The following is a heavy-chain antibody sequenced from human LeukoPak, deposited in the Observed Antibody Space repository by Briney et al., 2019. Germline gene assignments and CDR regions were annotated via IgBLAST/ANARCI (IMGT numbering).Heavy chain of an antibody. CDR2: FDPEDGET. D-gene: IGHD3-22*01. V-gene: IGHV1-24*01. CDR1: GYTLTELS. J-gene: IGHJ5*02. CDR3: ATDLVSYYDSSGYYDWFDP. Sequence: ASVKVSCKVSGYTLTELSMHWVRQAPGKGLEWMGGFDPEDGETIYAQKFRGRVTMTEGTSTDTAYMELSSLRSEDTAVYYCATDLVSYYDSSGYYDWFDPWGQGTLVTVSS.